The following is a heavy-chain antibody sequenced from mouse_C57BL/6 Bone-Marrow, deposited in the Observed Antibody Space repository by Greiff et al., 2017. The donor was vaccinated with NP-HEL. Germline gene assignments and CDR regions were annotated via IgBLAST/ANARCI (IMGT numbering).Heavy chain of an antibody. J-gene: IGHJ1*03. Sequence: VKLVESGPGLVKPSQSLFLTCSITGFPITSGYYWIWIRQSPGKPLEWMGYITHSGETFYNPSLQSPISITRETSKIQFFLQSNAVTTEDTSMYYCAGDYDGYWYFDVWGTGTTVTVSS. D-gene: IGHD2-3*01. CDR1: GFPITSGYY. CDR2: ITHSGET. V-gene: IGHV12-3*01. CDR3: AGDYDGYWYFDV.